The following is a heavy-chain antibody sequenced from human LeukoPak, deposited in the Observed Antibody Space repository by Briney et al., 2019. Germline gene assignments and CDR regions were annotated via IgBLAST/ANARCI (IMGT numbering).Heavy chain of an antibody. Sequence: GGSLRLSCAASGFTFDDYTMHWVRQAPGKGLEWVSLISWDGSSTYYADSVKGRFTISRDNSKNSLYLQMNSLRTEDTALYYCAKESAEGSGSYYDYWGQGTLVTVSS. V-gene: IGHV3-43*01. CDR3: AKESAEGSGSYYDY. CDR2: ISWDGSST. D-gene: IGHD3-10*01. J-gene: IGHJ4*02. CDR1: GFTFDDYT.